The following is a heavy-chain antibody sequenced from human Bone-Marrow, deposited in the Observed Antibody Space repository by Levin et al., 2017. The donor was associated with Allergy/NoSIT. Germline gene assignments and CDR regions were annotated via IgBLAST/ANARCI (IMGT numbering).Heavy chain of an antibody. Sequence: KVSCKGSGYSFTSYWIGWVRQMPGKGLEWMGIIYPGDSDTRYSPSFQGQVTISADKSISTAYLQWSSLKASDTAMYYCARLSVVVAATPSYYYYYGMDVWGQGTTVTVSS. J-gene: IGHJ6*02. D-gene: IGHD2-15*01. CDR1: GYSFTSYW. CDR2: IYPGDSDT. V-gene: IGHV5-51*01. CDR3: ARLSVVVAATPSYYYYYGMDV.